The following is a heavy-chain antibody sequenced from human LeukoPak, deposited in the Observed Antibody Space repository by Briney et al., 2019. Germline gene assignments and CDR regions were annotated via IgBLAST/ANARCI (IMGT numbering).Heavy chain of an antibody. J-gene: IGHJ4*02. V-gene: IGHV4-59*01. D-gene: IGHD5-12*01. CDR1: GGSMSSYY. CDR3: ARDSGYGPIDY. Sequence: SETLSLTCTVSGGSMSSYYWSWIRQPPGKGLEWIGYIYYSGSTNYNPSLKSRVTISVDTSKNQFSLKLSSVTAADTAVYYCARDSGYGPIDYWGQGTLVTVSS. CDR2: IYYSGST.